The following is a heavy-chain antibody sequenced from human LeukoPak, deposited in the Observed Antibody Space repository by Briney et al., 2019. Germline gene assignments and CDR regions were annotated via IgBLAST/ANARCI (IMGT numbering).Heavy chain of an antibody. CDR2: IYPGDSDT. V-gene: IGHV5-51*01. D-gene: IGHD5-18*01. Sequence: GESLKISCKGSGYSFTSYWIGWVRQMPGKGLEWMGIIYPGDSDTRYSPFFQGQVTISADKSISTAYLQWSSLKASDTAMYYCARPRGYSYGYLRKPRIYYFDYWGQGTLVTVSS. J-gene: IGHJ4*02. CDR1: GYSFTSYW. CDR3: ARPRGYSYGYLRKPRIYYFDY.